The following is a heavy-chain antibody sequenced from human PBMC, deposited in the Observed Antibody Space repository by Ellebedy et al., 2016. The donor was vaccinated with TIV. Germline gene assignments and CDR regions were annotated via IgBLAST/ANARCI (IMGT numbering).Heavy chain of an antibody. D-gene: IGHD3-10*01. J-gene: IGHJ6*02. V-gene: IGHV4-39*01. CDR1: GGSISGTYTSYY. CDR2: IYDSGRT. Sequence: SETLSLTXNVSGGSISGTYTSYYWGWIRQPPGKGLEWIGSIYDSGRTHYNPSLKSRVTISVDTSKNQFSLNLSSVTAADTALYYCARIWFGDLFSPEGDVWGQGTTVTVSS. CDR3: ARIWFGDLFSPEGDV.